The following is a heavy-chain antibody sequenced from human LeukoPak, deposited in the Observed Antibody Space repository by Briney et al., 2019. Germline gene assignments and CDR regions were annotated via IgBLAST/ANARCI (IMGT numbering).Heavy chain of an antibody. V-gene: IGHV3-48*01. D-gene: IGHD6-25*01. J-gene: IGHJ6*03. CDR1: GFTFSSYT. CDR3: ARFAAGGSYYYYMDV. CDR2: IGTSSTTI. Sequence: GGSLRLSCAASGFTFSSYTMNWVRQPPGKGLEWVSNIGTSSTTIYYADSVKGRFTISRDNARNSLYLQMNSLRADDTAVYYCARFAAGGSYYYYMDVWGKGTTVTVSS.